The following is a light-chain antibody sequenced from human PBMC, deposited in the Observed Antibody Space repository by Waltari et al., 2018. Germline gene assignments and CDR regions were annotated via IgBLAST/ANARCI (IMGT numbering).Light chain of an antibody. CDR2: GAS. V-gene: IGKV3-20*01. Sequence: EIVLTQSPGTLSLSLGERAIVSCRASQSVSRALAWYQQKPGQAPRLLIYGASTRATGIPDRFSGSGSGTDFSLTISRLEPDDFAVYYCQHYLRLPVTFGQGTTVEI. J-gene: IGKJ1*01. CDR3: QHYLRLPVT. CDR1: QSVSRA.